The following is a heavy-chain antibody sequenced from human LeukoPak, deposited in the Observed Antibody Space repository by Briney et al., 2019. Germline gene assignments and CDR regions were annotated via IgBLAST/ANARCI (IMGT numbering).Heavy chain of an antibody. V-gene: IGHV4-39*07. J-gene: IGHJ3*02. CDR1: GGSISSSSYY. CDR3: ARFLRYAFDI. CDR2: IYYSGST. D-gene: IGHD4-17*01. Sequence: SETLSLTCTVSGGSISSSSYYWGWIRQPPGKGLEWIGSIYYSGSTNYNPSLKSRITISVDTSKNQFSLKLSSVTAADTAVYYCARFLRYAFDIWGQGTMVTVSS.